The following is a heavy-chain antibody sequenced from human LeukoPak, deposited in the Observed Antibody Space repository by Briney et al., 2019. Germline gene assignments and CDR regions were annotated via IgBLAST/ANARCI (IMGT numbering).Heavy chain of an antibody. J-gene: IGHJ6*03. CDR2: IYPGDSDT. CDR3: ARPPGEQLGSDYYYYYMDV. Sequence: GESLKISCQGSGYSFSTYWIGWVRQMPGRGLEWMGIIYPGDSDTRYSPSFQGQVTISADKSISTAYLQWSSLKASDTAMYYCARPPGEQLGSDYYYYYMDVWGKGTTVTVSS. V-gene: IGHV5-51*01. D-gene: IGHD6-6*01. CDR1: GYSFSTYW.